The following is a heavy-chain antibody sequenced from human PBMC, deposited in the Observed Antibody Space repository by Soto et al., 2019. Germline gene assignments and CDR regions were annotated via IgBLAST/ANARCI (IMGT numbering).Heavy chain of an antibody. D-gene: IGHD2-2*01. J-gene: IGHJ6*02. CDR2: IIPIFGTA. CDR3: ARTPGVPAAPYYYYGMDV. V-gene: IGHV1-69*06. Sequence: SVKVSCKASGGTFISYAISWVRQATGQGLEWMGGIIPIFGTANYAQKFQGRVTITADKSTSTAYMELSSLRSEDTAVYYCARTPGVPAAPYYYYGMDVWGQGTMVTVSS. CDR1: GGTFISYA.